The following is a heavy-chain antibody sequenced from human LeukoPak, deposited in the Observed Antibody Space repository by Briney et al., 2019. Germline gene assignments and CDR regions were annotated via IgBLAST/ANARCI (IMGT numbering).Heavy chain of an antibody. J-gene: IGHJ4*02. D-gene: IGHD1-26*01. CDR2: IYHNGNT. CDR3: ARGATASYSFDY. V-gene: IGHV4-38-2*01. CDR1: GYSIISGYD. Sequence: SETLSLTCAVSGYSIISGYDWGWIRQPPEKGLEWIGNIYHNGNTYYNPSLKSRVTISVDTSKNQFSLKLSSVTAADTAVYYCARGATASYSFDYWGQRTLVTVSS.